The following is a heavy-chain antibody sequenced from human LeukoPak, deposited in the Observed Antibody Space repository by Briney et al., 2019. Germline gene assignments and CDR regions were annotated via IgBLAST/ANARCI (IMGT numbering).Heavy chain of an antibody. CDR1: GGSFSGYY. CDR2: INHSGST. D-gene: IGHD3-16*02. V-gene: IGHV4-34*01. J-gene: IGHJ5*02. CDR3: ARVSIMITFGGVIGITNWFDP. Sequence: SETLSLTCAVYGGSFSGYYWSWIRQPPGKGLEWIGEINHSGSTNYNPSLKSRVTISVDTSKNQFSLKLSSVTAADTAVYYCARVSIMITFGGVIGITNWFDPWGQGTLVTVSS.